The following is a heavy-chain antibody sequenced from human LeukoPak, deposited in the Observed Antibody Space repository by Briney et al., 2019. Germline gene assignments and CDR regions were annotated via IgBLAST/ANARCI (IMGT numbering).Heavy chain of an antibody. V-gene: IGHV1-2*02. Sequence: ASVKVSCKTSGYRFTGYYMHWVRQAPGQGLEWMGWINPKSGDPIYVQKFQGRVTLARDTSIDTVYLELSSLKSDDTAVYYCARDPGHDTSNYGGLDFWGQGTLVTVSS. CDR3: ARDPGHDTSNYGGLDF. CDR1: GYRFTGYY. J-gene: IGHJ4*02. CDR2: INPKSGDP. D-gene: IGHD4-11*01.